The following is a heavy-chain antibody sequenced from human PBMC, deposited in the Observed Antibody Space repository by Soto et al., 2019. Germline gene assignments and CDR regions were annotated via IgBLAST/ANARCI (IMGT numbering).Heavy chain of an antibody. CDR3: ARASCYAGRCYYYMDV. J-gene: IGHJ6*03. D-gene: IGHD2-2*01. V-gene: IGHV1-8*01. Sequence: ASVKVSCKASGYTFTSYDINWVRQATGQGLEWMGWMNPNSGNTGYAQKFQGRVTMTRNTSISTAYMELSSLRSEDTAVYYCARASCYAGRCYYYMDVWGKGTTVTVSS. CDR1: GYTFTSYD. CDR2: MNPNSGNT.